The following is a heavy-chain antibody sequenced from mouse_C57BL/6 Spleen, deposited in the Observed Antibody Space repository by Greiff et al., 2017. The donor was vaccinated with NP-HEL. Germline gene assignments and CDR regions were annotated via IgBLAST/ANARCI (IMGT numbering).Heavy chain of an antibody. CDR1: GYAFSSSW. CDR2: IYPGDGDT. CDR3: ALKGNYYGSSYVDY. J-gene: IGHJ2*01. D-gene: IGHD1-1*01. Sequence: QVQLKESGPELVKPGASVKISCKASGYAFSSSWMNWVKQRPGKGLEWIGRIYPGDGDTNYNGKFKGKATLTADKSSSTAYMQLSSLTSEDSAVYFCALKGNYYGSSYVDYWGQGTTLTVSS. V-gene: IGHV1-82*01.